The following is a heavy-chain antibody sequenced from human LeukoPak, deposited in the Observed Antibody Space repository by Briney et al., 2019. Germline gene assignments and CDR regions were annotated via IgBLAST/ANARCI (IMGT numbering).Heavy chain of an antibody. J-gene: IGHJ4*02. CDR1: GFTFSSYG. Sequence: PGGSLRLSCAASGFTFSSYGMSWVRQAPGKGLEWVANIKQDGSEKYYVDSVKGRFTISRDNAKNSLYLQMNSLRAEDTAVYYCARVGLRSSFLYYFDYWGQGTLVTVSS. D-gene: IGHD3-3*01. CDR3: ARVGLRSSFLYYFDY. V-gene: IGHV3-7*01. CDR2: IKQDGSEK.